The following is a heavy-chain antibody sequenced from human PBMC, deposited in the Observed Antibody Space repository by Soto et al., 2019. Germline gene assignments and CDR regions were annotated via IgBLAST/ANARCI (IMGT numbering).Heavy chain of an antibody. CDR1: GFTFDDYA. CDR2: ISWDGRST. D-gene: IGHD5-12*01. Sequence: GGSLRLSCAASGFTFDDYAMHWVRQAPGKGPEWVSLISWDGRSTNYAHPVRGRFTISRDNSKNSLYLQMNSLRPEDTALYHCAKANRGYNSPKDFWGQGTLVTAPQ. CDR3: AKANRGYNSPKDF. V-gene: IGHV3-43D*04. J-gene: IGHJ4*02.